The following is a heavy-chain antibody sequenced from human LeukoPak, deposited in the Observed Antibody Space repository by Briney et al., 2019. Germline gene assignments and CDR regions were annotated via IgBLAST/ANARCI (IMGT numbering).Heavy chain of an antibody. CDR2: ISGSGGST. CDR1: GFTFSSYG. Sequence: GGTLRLSCAASGFTFSSYGMSWVRQAPGKGLEWVSAISGSGGSTYYADSVKGRFTISRDNSRSTVDLQMNSLRVEDTGIYYCARDEIPSGTWGPGTMVIVSS. V-gene: IGHV3-23*01. D-gene: IGHD6-25*01. J-gene: IGHJ3*01. CDR3: ARDEIPSGT.